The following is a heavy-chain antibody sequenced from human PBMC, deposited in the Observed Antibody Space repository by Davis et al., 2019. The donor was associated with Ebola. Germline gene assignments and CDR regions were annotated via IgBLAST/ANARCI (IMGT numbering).Heavy chain of an antibody. Sequence: MPSETLSLTCTVSGGSLISYYWSWIRQPPGKGLEWIGYIYYSGSTNYNPSLKSRVTILVDTSKHQFSLKLNSVTAADTAVYYCARGSDSAKSRNWGQGNLVTVSS. V-gene: IGHV4-59*01. J-gene: IGHJ4*02. CDR1: GGSLISYY. D-gene: IGHD6-6*01. CDR2: IYYSGST. CDR3: ARGSDSAKSRN.